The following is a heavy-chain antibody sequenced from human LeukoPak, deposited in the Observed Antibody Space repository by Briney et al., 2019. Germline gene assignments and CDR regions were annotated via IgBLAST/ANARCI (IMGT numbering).Heavy chain of an antibody. V-gene: IGHV3-73*01. Sequence: GSLRLSCAASGFTFSGSAMHWVRQASGKGLEWVGRIRSKANSYATAYAASVKGRFTISRDDSKNTAYLQMNSLKTEDTAVYYCTIQYSSSSDGPRDYWGQGTLVTVSS. CDR3: TIQYSSSSDGPRDY. CDR2: IRSKANSYAT. CDR1: GFTFSGSA. D-gene: IGHD6-6*01. J-gene: IGHJ4*02.